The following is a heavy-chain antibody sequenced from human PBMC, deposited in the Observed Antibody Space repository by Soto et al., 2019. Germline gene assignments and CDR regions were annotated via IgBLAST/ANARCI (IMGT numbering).Heavy chain of an antibody. J-gene: IGHJ4*02. CDR1: GYSISSGYY. CDR3: ARAGSGSYYPSFDY. D-gene: IGHD3-10*01. Sequence: ETLSLTCAVSGYSISSGYYWGWIRQPPGKGLEWIGEINHSGSTNYNPSLKSRVTISVDTSKNQFSLKLSSVTAADTAVYYCARAGSGSYYPSFDYWGQGTLVTVSS. V-gene: IGHV4-38-2*01. CDR2: INHSGST.